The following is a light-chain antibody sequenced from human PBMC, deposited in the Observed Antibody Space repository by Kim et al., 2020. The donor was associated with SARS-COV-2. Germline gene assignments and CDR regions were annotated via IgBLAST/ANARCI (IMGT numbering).Light chain of an antibody. CDR1: SGTIANSY. Sequence: KTLTISCTRDSGTIANSYVQWYQQRPGSSPTTVIYEDVQRPSGVPDRFSGSIDSSSNSATLTISGLKTEDEADYYCQSYERTNHWVFGGGTQLTVL. V-gene: IGLV6-57*01. CDR2: EDV. CDR3: QSYERTNHWV. J-gene: IGLJ3*02.